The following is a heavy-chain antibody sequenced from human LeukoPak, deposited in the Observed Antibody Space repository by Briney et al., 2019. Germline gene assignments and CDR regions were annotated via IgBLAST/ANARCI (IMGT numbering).Heavy chain of an antibody. CDR2: ISSSSSTI. CDR3: GRDCSGGSCYLSEYYFDY. J-gene: IGHJ4*02. D-gene: IGHD2-15*01. CDR1: GFTFSSYS. Sequence: GGSLRLSCAASGFTFSSYSMNWVRQAPGKGLEWVSYISSSSSTIYYADSVKGRFTISRDNAKNSLYLQMNSLRDEDTAVYYCGRDCSGGSCYLSEYYFDYWGQGTLVTVSS. V-gene: IGHV3-48*02.